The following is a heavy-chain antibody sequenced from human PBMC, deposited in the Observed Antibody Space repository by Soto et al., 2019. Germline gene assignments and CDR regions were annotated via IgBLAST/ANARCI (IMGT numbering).Heavy chain of an antibody. D-gene: IGHD6-19*01. J-gene: IGHJ5*02. CDR3: ARQERGSCWYKSVGWFDP. CDR2: IYYSGST. V-gene: IGHV4-39*01. CDR1: GGSISSSSYY. Sequence: QLQLQESGPGLVKPSETLSLTCTVSGGSISSSSYYWGWIRQPPGKGLEWIGSIYYSGSTYYNPSLTSRVTISVDTSKNQCSLELSSVTAADTAVYYCARQERGSCWYKSVGWFDPWGQGTLVTVSS.